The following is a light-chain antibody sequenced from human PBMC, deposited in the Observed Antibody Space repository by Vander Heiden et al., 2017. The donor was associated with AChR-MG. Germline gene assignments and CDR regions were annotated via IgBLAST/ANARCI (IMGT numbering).Light chain of an antibody. CDR3: QQVHTIPIT. CDR2: WAS. V-gene: IGKV4-1*01. J-gene: IGKJ3*01. Sequence: DIVMTQSPDSLAVSLGERATINCKSSQSVLYSPSNRNFLAWYQQKPGQAPKLLIYWASTRQSGVPDRFSGSGSGTDFTLTISRLQAEDVAVYYCQQVHTIPITFGHRTKVEIK. CDR1: QSVLYSPSNRNF.